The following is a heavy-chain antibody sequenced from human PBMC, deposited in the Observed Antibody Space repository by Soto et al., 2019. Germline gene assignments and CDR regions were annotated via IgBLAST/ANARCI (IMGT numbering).Heavy chain of an antibody. D-gene: IGHD3-10*01. V-gene: IGHV3-48*03. CDR1: GFTFSSYE. CDR2: ISSSGSTI. CDR3: ARVLHYGWLPSRYYYGMDV. J-gene: IGHJ6*02. Sequence: GESLKISCAASGFTFSSYEMNWVRQAPGKGLEWVSYISSSGSTIYYADSVKGRFTISRDNAKNSLYLQMNSLRAEDTAVYYCARVLHYGWLPSRYYYGMDVWGQGTTVTVSS.